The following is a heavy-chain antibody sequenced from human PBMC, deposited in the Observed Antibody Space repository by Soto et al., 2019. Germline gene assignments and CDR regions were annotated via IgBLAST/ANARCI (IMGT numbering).Heavy chain of an antibody. V-gene: IGHV4-34*01. D-gene: IGHD3-16*02. J-gene: IGHJ4*02. CDR3: ARTLTYYDYVWGSYRSHDFDY. CDR2: INHSGST. Sequence: SETLSLTCAVCGGSFSGYYWSWIRQPPGKGLEWIGEINHSGSTNYNPSLKSRVTISVDTSKNQFSLKLSSVTAADTAVYYCARTLTYYDYVWGSYRSHDFDYWGQGTLVTVSS. CDR1: GGSFSGYY.